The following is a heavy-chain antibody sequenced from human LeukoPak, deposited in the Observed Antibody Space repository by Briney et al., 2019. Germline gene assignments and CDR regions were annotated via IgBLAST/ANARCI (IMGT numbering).Heavy chain of an antibody. CDR1: GFTVCDSS. D-gene: IGHD3-22*01. J-gene: IGHJ1*01. CDR2: ISWNSGII. CDR3: AKAPPYYSDSSGYFQH. Sequence: SLRLSCSSSGFTVCDSSLHLVRQIPGEGLGWGSGISWNSGIIDYADSVKGRFTISRDNAKNSPYLQMNNLRPDDTAFYYCAKAPPYYSDSSGYFQHWGQGTLVTVSS. V-gene: IGHV3-9*01.